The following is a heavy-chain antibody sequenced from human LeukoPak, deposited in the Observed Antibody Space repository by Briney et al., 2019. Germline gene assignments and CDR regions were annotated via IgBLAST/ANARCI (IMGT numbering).Heavy chain of an antibody. J-gene: IGHJ5*02. CDR1: GFTFSSYE. Sequence: PGGFLRLSCAASGFTFSSYEMNWVRQAPGKGLERVSYISSSGSTIYYADSVKGRFTISRDNAKNSLHLLMNSLRAEDTAVYYCARDLSSGSYNLFDPWRQGTLVTVPS. CDR3: ARDLSSGSYNLFDP. D-gene: IGHD3-10*01. V-gene: IGHV3-48*03. CDR2: ISSSGSTI.